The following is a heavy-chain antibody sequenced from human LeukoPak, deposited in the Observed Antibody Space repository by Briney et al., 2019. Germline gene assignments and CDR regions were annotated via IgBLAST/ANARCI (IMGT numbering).Heavy chain of an antibody. CDR1: GFTFDDYG. CDR3: ARALEGDYYDSSGYYYVSYFDY. V-gene: IGHV3-20*04. J-gene: IGHJ4*02. CDR2: INWNGGST. D-gene: IGHD3-22*01. Sequence: AGGSLRLSCAASGFTFDDYGMSWVRQAPGKGLEWVSGINWNGGSTGYADSVKGRFTISRDNAKNSLYLQMNSLRAEDTALYYCARALEGDYYDSSGYYYVSYFDYLRQGTLVTVSS.